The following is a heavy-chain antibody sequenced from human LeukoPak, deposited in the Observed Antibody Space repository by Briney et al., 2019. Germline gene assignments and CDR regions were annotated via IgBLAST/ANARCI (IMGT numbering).Heavy chain of an antibody. CDR3: ARDRGTMIVVVNPPDY. V-gene: IGHV3-30*02. J-gene: IGHJ4*02. CDR1: GFTFSSYG. Sequence: GGSLRLSCAASGFTFSSYGMHWVRQAPGKGLEWVAFIRYDGSNKYYADSVKGRFTISRDNSKNTLYLQMNSLRAEDTAVYYCARDRGTMIVVVNPPDYWGQGTLVTVSS. CDR2: IRYDGSNK. D-gene: IGHD3-22*01.